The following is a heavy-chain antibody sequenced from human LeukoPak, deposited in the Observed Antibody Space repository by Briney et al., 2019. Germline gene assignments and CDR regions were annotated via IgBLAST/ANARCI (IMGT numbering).Heavy chain of an antibody. J-gene: IGHJ4*02. Sequence: ASVKVSCKAPGYTFTSYYMHWVRQAPGQGLEWMGRINPSGGSTSYAQKFQGRVTMTRNTSTSTVYMELSSLRSEDTAVYYCARGYNVDSSGYFDWGQGTLVTVSS. V-gene: IGHV1-46*01. D-gene: IGHD3-22*01. CDR1: GYTFTSYY. CDR2: INPSGGST. CDR3: ARGYNVDSSGYFD.